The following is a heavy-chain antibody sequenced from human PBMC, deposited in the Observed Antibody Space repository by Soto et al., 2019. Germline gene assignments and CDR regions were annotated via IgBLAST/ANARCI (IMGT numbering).Heavy chain of an antibody. CDR3: ARGYFDSGHSYDL. J-gene: IGHJ5*02. Sequence: GESLKISCKGPGHLFNNHWIGWVRQTPGKGLEWMGLIFTRDSETKTSPSFQGHVSFSVDNSINTVYLQWTSLKTTDTGIYFCARGYFDSGHSYDLWGQGTLVTVSS. V-gene: IGHV5-51*01. CDR1: GHLFNNHW. D-gene: IGHD3-10*01. CDR2: IFTRDSET.